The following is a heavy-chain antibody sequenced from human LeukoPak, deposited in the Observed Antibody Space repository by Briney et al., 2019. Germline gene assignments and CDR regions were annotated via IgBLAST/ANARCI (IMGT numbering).Heavy chain of an antibody. Sequence: GGSLRLSCAASGFTFSSYDMHWVRQGTGKGLEWVSSIGTAGDPYYPGSVKGRFTTSRDNSKNSLYLQMNSLRTEDTALYYCAKEGGSSGYYYFDYWGQGTLVTVSS. CDR1: GFTFSSYD. CDR2: IGTAGDP. D-gene: IGHD3-22*01. V-gene: IGHV3-13*05. CDR3: AKEGGSSGYYYFDY. J-gene: IGHJ4*02.